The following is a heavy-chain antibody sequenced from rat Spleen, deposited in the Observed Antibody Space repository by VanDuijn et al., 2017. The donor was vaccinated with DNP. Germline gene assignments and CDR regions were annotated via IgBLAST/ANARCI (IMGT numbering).Heavy chain of an antibody. Sequence: QVQLKESGPGLVHPSQTLSLTCTVSGFSLTNYHVDWVRQPPGKGLEWMGRIQSDGNTDYNSGLKSRLSISRDTSKSQVFLEMTSLQTEDTAIYFCTREEPRVLYFFSSLFDYWGQGVMVTVSS. V-gene: IGHV2-27*01. CDR3: TREEPRVLYFFSSLFDY. CDR2: IQSDGNT. J-gene: IGHJ2*01. CDR1: GFSLTNYH. D-gene: IGHD1-2*01.